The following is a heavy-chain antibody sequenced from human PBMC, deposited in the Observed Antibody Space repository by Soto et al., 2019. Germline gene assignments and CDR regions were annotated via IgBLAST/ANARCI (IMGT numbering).Heavy chain of an antibody. V-gene: IGHV4-34*01. D-gene: IGHD3-9*01. Sequence: QVQLQQWGAGPWRPLETLSLTCGVSGGSFSGYYWAWIRQSPGKGLEWIGEINDRGSINYNPSLRSRVSLSVDTSKNHYSLNLRSGTAADTAVYCCARECHDILPWPHWVWYFDLLGRGTLVTVSS. J-gene: IGHJ2*01. CDR1: GGSFSGYY. CDR3: ARECHDILPWPHWVWYFDL. CDR2: INDRGSI.